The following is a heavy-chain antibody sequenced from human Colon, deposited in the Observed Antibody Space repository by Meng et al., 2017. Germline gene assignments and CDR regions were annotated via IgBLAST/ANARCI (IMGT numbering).Heavy chain of an antibody. D-gene: IGHD6-13*01. CDR3: ARDAGIAAADRPFDY. CDR2: TYYRSKWYN. J-gene: IGHJ4*02. V-gene: IGHV6-1*01. CDR1: GDSVSSNSAA. Sequence: SETLSLTCAFSGDSVSSNSAAWNWIRQSPSRGLEWLGRTYYRSKWYNDYAVSVKSRITINPDTSKNQFSLQLNSVTPEDTAVYYCARDAGIAAADRPFDYWGQGTLVTVSS.